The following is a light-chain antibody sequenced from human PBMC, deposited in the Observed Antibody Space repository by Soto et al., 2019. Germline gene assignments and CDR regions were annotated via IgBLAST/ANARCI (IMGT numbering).Light chain of an antibody. J-gene: IGKJ5*01. CDR3: QQYYDWPIT. CDR2: DAS. CDR1: QSVSHA. Sequence: EVVLTQSPATLSLSPGDRATLSCRASQSVSHALAWYQQKPGQAPRLLIHDASSRATGIPARFSGSGSETVFTLTISSLQSEDFAVYYCQQYYDWPITFGQGTRLDIK. V-gene: IGKV3-11*01.